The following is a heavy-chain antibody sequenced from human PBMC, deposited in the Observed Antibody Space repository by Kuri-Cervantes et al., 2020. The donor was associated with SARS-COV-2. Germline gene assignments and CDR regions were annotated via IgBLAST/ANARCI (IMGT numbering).Heavy chain of an antibody. J-gene: IGHJ5*02. D-gene: IGHD2-2*02. CDR1: GGSISSGDYY. V-gene: IGHV4-31*03. CDR2: IYYSGST. Sequence: LRLSCTVSGGSISSGDYYWSWIRQHPGKGLEWIGYIYYSGSTYYNPSLKSRVTISVDTSKNQFSLKLSSVTAADTAVYYCARVLFGYCSSTSCYKEEEWFDPWGQGTLVTVSS. CDR3: ARVLFGYCSSTSCYKEEEWFDP.